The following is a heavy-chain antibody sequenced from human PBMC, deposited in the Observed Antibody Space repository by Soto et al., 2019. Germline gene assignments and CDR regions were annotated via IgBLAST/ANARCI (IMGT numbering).Heavy chain of an antibody. J-gene: IGHJ6*03. Sequence: GASVKVSCKASGYTFTSYYMHWVRQAPGQGLEWMGIINPSGGSTSYAQKFQGRVTMTRDTSTSTVYMELSSLRSEDTAVYYCAIDPLDWWLRSNYYYYMDVWGKGTTVTVSS. V-gene: IGHV1-46*03. CDR2: INPSGGST. D-gene: IGHD5-12*01. CDR3: AIDPLDWWLRSNYYYYMDV. CDR1: GYTFTSYY.